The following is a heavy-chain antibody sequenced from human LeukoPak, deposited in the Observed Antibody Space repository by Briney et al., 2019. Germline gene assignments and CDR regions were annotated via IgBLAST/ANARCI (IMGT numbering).Heavy chain of an antibody. CDR2: IFYTGST. D-gene: IGHD2-2*01. CDR1: GGSITSGNYY. CDR3: ARKYPDHWFDP. Sequence: SETPSLTCTVSGGSITSGNYYWSWIRQPPGKGLEWIGYIFYTGSTNYSPSLKSRVSISVDTFKNQFSLKLSSATAADTAVYYCARKYPDHWFDPWGQGTLVTVSS. J-gene: IGHJ5*02. V-gene: IGHV4-30-4*01.